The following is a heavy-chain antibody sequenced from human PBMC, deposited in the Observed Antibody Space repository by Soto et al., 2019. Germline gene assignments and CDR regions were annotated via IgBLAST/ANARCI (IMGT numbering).Heavy chain of an antibody. J-gene: IGHJ4*02. CDR1: GFTFSSYA. Sequence: EVQLLESGGGLVQPGGSLRLSCAASGFTFSSYAMSWVRPAPGKGLEWVSAISGSGGSTYYADSVKGRFTISRDNSKNTLYLQMNSLRAEDTAVYYCAKEIVVVVAAPTVSDYWGQGTLVTVSS. D-gene: IGHD2-15*01. CDR2: ISGSGGST. V-gene: IGHV3-23*01. CDR3: AKEIVVVVAAPTVSDY.